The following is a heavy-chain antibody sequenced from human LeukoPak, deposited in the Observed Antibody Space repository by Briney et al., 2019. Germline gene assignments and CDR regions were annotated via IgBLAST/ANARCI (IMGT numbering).Heavy chain of an antibody. Sequence: PSETLSLTCTVSGGSISSGGFYWSWIRQHPGKGLEWIGYIYHSGSTYYNPSLKSRVTISLDTSETQFSLNLSSVTAADTAVYYCARTYYNGAGSYHPYFDYWGQGALVTVSS. CDR2: IYHSGST. CDR1: GGSISSGGFY. D-gene: IGHD3-10*01. CDR3: ARTYYNGAGSYHPYFDY. V-gene: IGHV4-31*02. J-gene: IGHJ4*02.